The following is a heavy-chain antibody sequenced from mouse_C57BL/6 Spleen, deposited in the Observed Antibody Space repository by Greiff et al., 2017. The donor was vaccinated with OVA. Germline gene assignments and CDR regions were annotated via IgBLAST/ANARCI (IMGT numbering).Heavy chain of an antibody. CDR1: GFTFSNYW. V-gene: IGHV6-3*01. J-gene: IGHJ1*03. CDR3: TGGSSYLSYWYFDV. Sequence: EVQLVESGGGLVQPGGSMKLSCVASGFTFSNYWMNWVRQSPEKGLEWVAQIRLKSDNYATHYAESVKGRFTISRDDSKSSVYLQMNNLRAEDTGIYYCTGGSSYLSYWYFDVWGTGTTVTVSS. CDR2: IRLKSDNYAT. D-gene: IGHD1-1*01.